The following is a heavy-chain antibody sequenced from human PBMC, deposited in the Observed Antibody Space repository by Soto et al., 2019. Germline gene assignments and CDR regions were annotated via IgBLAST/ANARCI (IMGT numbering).Heavy chain of an antibody. J-gene: IGHJ6*02. CDR2: IWYEGSNK. Sequence: QVQLVESGGGVVQPGRSLRLSCAASGFTFSSYGMHWVRQAPGKGLEWVAGIWYEGSNKYYADSVKGRFTIYRDNSKNSLYLQMNRLRAADTAVYYCARDLLYDFWSGYSLYYYYGMDVCGQGTTVTVSS. CDR3: ARDLLYDFWSGYSLYYYYGMDV. V-gene: IGHV3-33*01. D-gene: IGHD3-3*01. CDR1: GFTFSSYG.